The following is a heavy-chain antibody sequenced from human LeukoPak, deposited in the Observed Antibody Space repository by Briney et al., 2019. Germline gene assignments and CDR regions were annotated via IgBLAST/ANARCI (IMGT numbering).Heavy chain of an antibody. V-gene: IGHV4-34*01. CDR1: GGSFSGYY. CDR3: ASAHYYYYYGMDV. J-gene: IGHJ6*02. Sequence: SETLSLTCAVYGGSFSGYYWSWIRQPPGKGLEWIGEINHSGSTNYNPSLKSRVTISVETSKTQFSLKLSSVTAADTAVYYCASAHYYYYYGMDVWGQGTTVTVSS. CDR2: INHSGST.